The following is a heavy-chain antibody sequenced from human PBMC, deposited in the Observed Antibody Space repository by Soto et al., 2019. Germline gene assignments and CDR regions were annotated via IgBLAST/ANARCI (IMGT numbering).Heavy chain of an antibody. CDR1: AGSISSGNYF. CDR3: ASRQQQVALVDY. J-gene: IGHJ4*02. V-gene: IGHV4-30-4*01. CDR2: IYYSGAT. Sequence: SETLSLTCSVSAGSISSGNYFWSWVRQPPGKGLEWIGHIYYSGATFYNPSLKSRVTISVDASKNQFSLKLTSVTAADTAIYYCASRQQQVALVDYWGQGRLVTVSS. D-gene: IGHD6-13*01.